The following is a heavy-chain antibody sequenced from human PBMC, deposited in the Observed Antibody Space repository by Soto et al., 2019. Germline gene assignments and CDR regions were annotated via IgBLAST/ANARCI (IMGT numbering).Heavy chain of an antibody. Sequence: PGESLKISCKGSGYSFTSYWIGWVRQMPGKGLESMGIIYPGDSDTRYSPSFQGQVTISADKSIGTAYLQWSSLKASDTAMYYFAGTAAACKYYHGMDGWGQGTTVTVSS. CDR1: GYSFTSYW. CDR3: AGTAAACKYYHGMDG. D-gene: IGHD6-13*01. V-gene: IGHV5-51*01. J-gene: IGHJ6*02. CDR2: IYPGDSDT.